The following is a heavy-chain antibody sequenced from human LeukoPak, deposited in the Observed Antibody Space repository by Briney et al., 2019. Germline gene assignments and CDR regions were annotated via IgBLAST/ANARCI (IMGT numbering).Heavy chain of an antibody. J-gene: IGHJ4*02. CDR2: IYYSGST. CDR3: ARVSGYYDSSGYYYAADY. D-gene: IGHD3-22*01. Sequence: PETLSLTCTVSGGSISSYYWSWIRQPPGKGLEWIGYIYYSGSTNYNPSLKSRVTISVDTSKNQFSLKLSSVTAADTAVYYCARVSGYYDSSGYYYAADYWGQGTLVTVSS. V-gene: IGHV4-59*01. CDR1: GGSISSYY.